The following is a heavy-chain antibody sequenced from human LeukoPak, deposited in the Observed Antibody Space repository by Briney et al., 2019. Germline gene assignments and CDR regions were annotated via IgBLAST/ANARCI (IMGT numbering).Heavy chain of an antibody. Sequence: GGSLRLSCAASGFTFSSYWMHWVRHAPGKGLVWVSRINSVGSSTSYADSVKGRFTISRDNAKNTLYLQMNSLRAEDTAVYYCARDRGSSCLDVWGKGTTVTVSS. CDR3: ARDRGSSCLDV. J-gene: IGHJ6*04. V-gene: IGHV3-74*01. CDR1: GFTFSSYW. CDR2: INSVGSST. D-gene: IGHD6-13*01.